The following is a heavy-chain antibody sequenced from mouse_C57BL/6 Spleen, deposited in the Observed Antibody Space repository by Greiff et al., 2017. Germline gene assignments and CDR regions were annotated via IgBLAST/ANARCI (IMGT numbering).Heavy chain of an antibody. V-gene: IGHV1-50*01. CDR2: IDPSDSYT. J-gene: IGHJ3*01. CDR1: GYTFTSYW. CDR3: ASAYDYGGGAWFAY. D-gene: IGHD2-4*01. Sequence: VQLQQPGAELVKPGASVKLSCKASGYTFTSYWMQWVKQRPGQGLEWIGEIDPSDSYTNYNQKFKGKATVTVDTSSSTAYMQLSSLISEDSAVYYCASAYDYGGGAWFAYWGQGTLVTVSA.